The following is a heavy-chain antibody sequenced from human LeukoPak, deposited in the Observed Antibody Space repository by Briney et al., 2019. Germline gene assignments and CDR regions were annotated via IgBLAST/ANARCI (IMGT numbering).Heavy chain of an antibody. Sequence: SETLSLTCTVSGGSISSYYWSWIRQPAGKGLEWIGRIYTSGSTNYNPSLKSRVTMSVDTSKNQFSLKLSSVTAADTAVYYCARTRRLGRNIAAAGTGYYYMDVWGKGTTVTVSS. CDR3: ARTRRLGRNIAAAGTGYYYMDV. V-gene: IGHV4-4*07. D-gene: IGHD6-13*01. CDR1: GGSISSYY. CDR2: IYTSGST. J-gene: IGHJ6*03.